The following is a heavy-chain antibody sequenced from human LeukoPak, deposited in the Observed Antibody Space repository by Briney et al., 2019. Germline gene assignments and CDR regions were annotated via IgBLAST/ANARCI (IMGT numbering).Heavy chain of an antibody. CDR1: GRSITGYH. Sequence: SETLSLTCTVSGRSITGYHWSWIRQPPGKGLEWIGYIYSTETTEYKPSLKSRVTISADRSKNQFSLKLTSVTAADTAIHYCARRNDFDIWGQGTMVTVSS. CDR3: ARRNDFDI. V-gene: IGHV4-4*08. J-gene: IGHJ3*02. CDR2: IYSTETT.